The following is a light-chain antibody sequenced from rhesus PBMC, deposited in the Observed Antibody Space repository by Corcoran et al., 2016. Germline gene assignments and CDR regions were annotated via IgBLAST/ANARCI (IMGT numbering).Light chain of an antibody. J-gene: IGKJ2*01. CDR2: KAS. V-gene: IGKV1-22*01. CDR1: QGISSW. CDR3: LQYSSSPYS. Sequence: DIQMTQSPSSLSASVGDKVTITCRASQGISSWLAWYQQKQGKAPKRLIYKASSLQSGVPSRFSGSGSGTDFTLTISSLQPEDFATYYCLQYSSSPYSFGQGTKVEIK.